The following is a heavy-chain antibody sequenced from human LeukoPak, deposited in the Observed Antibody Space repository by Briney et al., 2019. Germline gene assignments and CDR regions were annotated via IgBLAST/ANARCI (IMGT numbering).Heavy chain of an antibody. CDR1: GFTFSSYA. CDR3: AIMHRYYDGSGYWVQ. D-gene: IGHD3-22*01. J-gene: IGHJ4*02. CDR2: ISSSGGTT. V-gene: IGHV3-23*01. Sequence: GGSLRLSCAASGFTFSSYAMSWVRQAPGKGLEWVSGISSSGGTTSYADSVKGRFTISRDNPRNTLYMQMSSLRDEDTAVYYCAIMHRYYDGSGYWVQWGQGTLVTVSS.